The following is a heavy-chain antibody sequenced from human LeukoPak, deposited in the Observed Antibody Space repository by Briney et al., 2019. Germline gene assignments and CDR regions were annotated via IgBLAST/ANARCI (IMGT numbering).Heavy chain of an antibody. V-gene: IGHV3-30*03. CDR1: GFTFSSYG. CDR3: ASVGGSGSYPLYFFDY. CDR2: ISYDGSNK. D-gene: IGHD3-10*01. Sequence: PGGSLRLSCAASGFTFSSYGMHWVRQAPGKGLEWVAVISYDGSNKYYADSVKGRFTISRDNSKNTLYLQMNSLRAEDTAVYYCASVGGSGSYPLYFFDYWGQGTLVTVSS. J-gene: IGHJ4*02.